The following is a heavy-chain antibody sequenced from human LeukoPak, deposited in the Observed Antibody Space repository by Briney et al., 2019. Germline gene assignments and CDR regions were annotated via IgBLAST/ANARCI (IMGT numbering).Heavy chain of an antibody. J-gene: IGHJ5*02. D-gene: IGHD3-22*01. CDR2: IYYSGST. Sequence: SETLSLTCTVSGGSISSGGYYWSWIRQHPGKGLEWIGYIYYSGSTYYNPSLKSRVTISVDTSKNQFSLKLSSVTAADTAVYYCASIHYYGSSGYPSWGQGTLVTVSS. CDR3: ASIHYYGSSGYPS. V-gene: IGHV4-31*03. CDR1: GGSISSGGYY.